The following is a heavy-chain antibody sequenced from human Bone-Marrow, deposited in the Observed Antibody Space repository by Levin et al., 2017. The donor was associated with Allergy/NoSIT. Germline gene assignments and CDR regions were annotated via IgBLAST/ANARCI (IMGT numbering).Heavy chain of an antibody. V-gene: IGHV1-18*01. J-gene: IGHJ5*02. CDR2: ISAYNGNT. D-gene: IGHD3-10*01. Sequence: ASVKVSCKASGYTFTSYGISWVRQAPGQGLEWMGWISAYNGNTNYAQKLQGRVTMTTDTSTSTAYMELRSLRSDDTAVYYCARDCSTMVRGVITANWFDPWGQGTLVTVSS. CDR3: ARDCSTMVRGVITANWFDP. CDR1: GYTFTSYG.